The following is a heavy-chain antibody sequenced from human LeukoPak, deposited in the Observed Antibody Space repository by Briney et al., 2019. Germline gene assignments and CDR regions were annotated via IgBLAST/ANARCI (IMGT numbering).Heavy chain of an antibody. Sequence: GGSLRLSCAASGFTFSSYEMNWVRQAPGKGLQWVSYISGSGTTMSYADSAKGRLTMSRDNAKNSLYLQLNSLRAEDTAVYYCARVGQWIDYWGQGTLVTVSS. CDR1: GFTFSSYE. D-gene: IGHD6-19*01. CDR2: ISGSGTTM. CDR3: ARVGQWIDY. V-gene: IGHV3-48*03. J-gene: IGHJ4*02.